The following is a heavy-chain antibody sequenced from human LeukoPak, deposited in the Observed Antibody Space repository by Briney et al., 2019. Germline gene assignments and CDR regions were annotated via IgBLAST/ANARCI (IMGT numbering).Heavy chain of an antibody. Sequence: SETLSLTCTVSGGSISSSSYYWGWIRQPPGKGLEWIGSIYYSGNTYYNPSLKSRVTISVGTSKNQFSLKLRSVTAADTAVYYCARHGLELAADYWGQGTLVTVSS. CDR3: ARHGLELAADY. V-gene: IGHV4-39*01. CDR2: IYYSGNT. J-gene: IGHJ4*02. CDR1: GGSISSSSYY. D-gene: IGHD3-10*01.